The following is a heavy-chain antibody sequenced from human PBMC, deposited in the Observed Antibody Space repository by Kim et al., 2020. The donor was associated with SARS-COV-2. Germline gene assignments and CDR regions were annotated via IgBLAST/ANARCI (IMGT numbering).Heavy chain of an antibody. CDR1: GFTFSDYA. D-gene: IGHD3-16*02. CDR2: ISGNGGSS. CDR3: AKYDYIWGSYRHSLPYY. V-gene: IGHV3-23*01. Sequence: GGSLRLSCAASGFTFSDYAMSWVRQAPGKGLEWVSTISGNGGSSYYADSVKGRFTISRDNSKNTLYLQMNSLRAKDTAVHYCAKYDYIWGSYRHSLPYY. J-gene: IGHJ6*01.